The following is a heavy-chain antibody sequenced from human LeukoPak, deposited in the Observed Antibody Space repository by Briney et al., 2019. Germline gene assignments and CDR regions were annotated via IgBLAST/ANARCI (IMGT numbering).Heavy chain of an antibody. D-gene: IGHD3-22*01. V-gene: IGHV3-7*01. CDR2: IKQDESEK. Sequence: GGSLRLSCAASGFTFSSYWMSWVRQAPGKGLEWVANIKQDESEKYYVDSVKGRFTISRDSAKNSLYLQMNSLRAEDMAVYYCARKGSGVFSSGYFEYWGQGTLVTVSS. CDR1: GFTFSSYW. CDR3: ARKGSGVFSSGYFEY. J-gene: IGHJ4*02.